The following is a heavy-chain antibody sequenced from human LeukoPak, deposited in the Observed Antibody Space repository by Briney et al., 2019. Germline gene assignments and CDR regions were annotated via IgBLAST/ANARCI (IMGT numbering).Heavy chain of an antibody. Sequence: PGGSLRLSCAASGFSFWTYWMHWVRQAPGKGLVWVSRINPDGRTTSYADSVKGRFTISRDNAKNTVYLQRNSLGAEDTAVYYCVREVEPYDDSRGYYWGFDYWGRGTLVTVSS. CDR1: GFSFWTYW. V-gene: IGHV3-74*01. D-gene: IGHD3-22*01. J-gene: IGHJ4*02. CDR2: INPDGRTT. CDR3: VREVEPYDDSRGYYWGFDY.